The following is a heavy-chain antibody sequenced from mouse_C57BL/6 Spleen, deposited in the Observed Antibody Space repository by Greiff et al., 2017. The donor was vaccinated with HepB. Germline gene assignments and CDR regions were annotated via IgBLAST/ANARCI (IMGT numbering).Heavy chain of an antibody. J-gene: IGHJ2*01. D-gene: IGHD2-2*01. V-gene: IGHV1-66*01. CDR3: ESIYYGYDGLDY. CDR1: GYSFTSYY. CDR2: IYPGSGNT. Sequence: VQLQQSGPELVKPGASVKISCKASGYSFTSYYIHWVKQRPGQGLEWIGWIYPGSGNTKYNEKFKGKATLTADTSSSTAYMQLSSLTSEDSAVYYCESIYYGYDGLDYWGQGTTLTVSS.